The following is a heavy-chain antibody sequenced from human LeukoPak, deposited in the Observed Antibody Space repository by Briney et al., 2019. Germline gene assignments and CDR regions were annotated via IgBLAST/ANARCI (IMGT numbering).Heavy chain of an antibody. Sequence: PSETLSLTCTVSGGSISSSNWWSWVRQPPGKGLEWIGEIYHSGSTNYNPSLKSRVTISVDKSKNQFSLKLSSVTAADTAVYYCAREGPRIAAAANAFDIWGQGTMVTVSS. CDR3: AREGPRIAAAANAFDI. CDR1: GGSISSSNW. CDR2: IYHSGST. D-gene: IGHD6-13*01. V-gene: IGHV4-4*02. J-gene: IGHJ3*02.